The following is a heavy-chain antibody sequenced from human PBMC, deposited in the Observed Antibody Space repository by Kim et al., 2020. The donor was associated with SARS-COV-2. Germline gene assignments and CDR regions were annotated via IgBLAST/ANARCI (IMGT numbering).Heavy chain of an antibody. V-gene: IGHV3-30*18. J-gene: IGHJ4*02. CDR1: GFTFSSYG. CDR2: ISYDGSNK. D-gene: IGHD1-7*01. Sequence: GGSLRLSCAASGFTFSSYGMHWVRQAPGKGLEWVAVISYDGSNKYYADSVKGRFTISRDNSKNTLYLQMNSLRAEDTAVYYCAKDSSYNWNYMGDYWGQGTLVTVSS. CDR3: AKDSSYNWNYMGDY.